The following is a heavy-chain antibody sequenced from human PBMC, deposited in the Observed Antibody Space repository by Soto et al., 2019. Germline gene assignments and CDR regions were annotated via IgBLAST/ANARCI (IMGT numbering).Heavy chain of an antibody. CDR3: ATSAGSGSYYIRFDY. J-gene: IGHJ4*02. D-gene: IGHD1-26*01. CDR2: IIPIFGTA. V-gene: IGHV1-69*13. CDR1: GGTFSSYT. Sequence: GASVKVSCKASGGTFSSYTISWVRQAPGQGLEWMGEIIPIFGTANYAQKFQGRVTITADESTSTAYMELSSLRSEDTAVYYCATSAGSGSYYIRFDYWGQGTLVTVSS.